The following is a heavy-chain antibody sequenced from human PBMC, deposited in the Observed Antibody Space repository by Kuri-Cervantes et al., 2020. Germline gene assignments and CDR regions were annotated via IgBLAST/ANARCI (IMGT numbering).Heavy chain of an antibody. CDR3: AMYSSSWYDAFDI. V-gene: IGHV1-18*01. J-gene: IGHJ3*02. D-gene: IGHD6-13*01. CDR1: GYTFTSYG. CDR2: ISAYNGDT. Sequence: ASVKVSCKASGYTFTSYGISWVRQAPGQGLEWMGWISAYNGDTNYAQKLQGRVTMTTDTSTSTAYMELRSLRSEDTAVYYCAMYSSSWYDAFDIWGQGTMVTVSS.